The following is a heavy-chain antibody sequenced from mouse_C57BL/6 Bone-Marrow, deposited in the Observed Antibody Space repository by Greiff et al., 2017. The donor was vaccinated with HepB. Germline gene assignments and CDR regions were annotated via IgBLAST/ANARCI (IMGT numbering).Heavy chain of an antibody. CDR1: GYTFTDYE. CDR2: IDPETGGT. CDR3: TRSPSH. Sequence: VKLQESGAELVRPGASVTLSCKASGYTFTDYEMHWVKQTPVHGLEWIGAIDPETGGTAYNQKFKGKAILTADKSSSTAYMELRSLTSEDSAVYYCTRSPSHWGQGTTLTVSS. V-gene: IGHV1-15*01. D-gene: IGHD6-1*01. J-gene: IGHJ2*01.